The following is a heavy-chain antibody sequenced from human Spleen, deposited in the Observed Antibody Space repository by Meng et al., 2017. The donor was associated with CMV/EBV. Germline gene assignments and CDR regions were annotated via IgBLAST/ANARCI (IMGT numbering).Heavy chain of an antibody. V-gene: IGHV1-18*01. J-gene: IGHJ5*02. Sequence: TSGYPFISYGISWVRQAPGKGLEWMGWISTYNGNTLYTQKFQGRVTMTTDTSTSTAYMELRSLRSDDTAVYYCARDEDSSAFWFDPWGQGTLVTVSS. CDR3: ARDEDSSAFWFDP. CDR2: ISTYNGNT. D-gene: IGHD3-22*01. CDR1: GYPFISYG.